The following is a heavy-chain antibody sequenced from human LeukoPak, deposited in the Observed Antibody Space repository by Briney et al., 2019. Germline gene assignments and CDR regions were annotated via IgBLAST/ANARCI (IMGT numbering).Heavy chain of an antibody. CDR1: GFTFNTAW. V-gene: IGHV3-15*01. CDR3: TNDLGL. CDR2: IKSETDGGTT. Sequence: PGGSLTLSCAVSGFTFNTAWMSWVRQAPGKGLEYIGRIKSETDGGTTYYAAPLKGRFTISRDDSKNTLYLQMNSLKIEDTALYYCTNDLGLWGQGTLVTVSS. D-gene: IGHD3/OR15-3a*01. J-gene: IGHJ1*01.